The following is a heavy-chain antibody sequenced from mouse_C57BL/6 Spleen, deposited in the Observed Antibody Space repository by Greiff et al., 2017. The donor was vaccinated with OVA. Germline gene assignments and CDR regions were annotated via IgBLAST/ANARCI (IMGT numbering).Heavy chain of an antibody. D-gene: IGHD1-1*01. J-gene: IGHJ4*01. CDR1: GYAFSSSW. CDR2: IYPGDGDT. CDR3: ARVYGSTYAMDY. Sequence: QVQLQQSGPELVKPGASVKISCKASGYAFSSSWMNWVKQRPGKGLEWIGRIYPGDGDTNYNEKFKSKATLTVDKPSSTAYMQLSSLTSEDSAVYYCARVYGSTYAMDYWGQGTSVTVSS. V-gene: IGHV1-82*01.